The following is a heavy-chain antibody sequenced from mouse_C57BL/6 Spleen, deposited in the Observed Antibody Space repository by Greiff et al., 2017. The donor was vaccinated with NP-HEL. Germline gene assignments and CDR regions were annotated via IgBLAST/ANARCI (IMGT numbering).Heavy chain of an antibody. CDR1: GFTFSSYA. Sequence: EVQRVESGGGLVKPGGSLKLSCAASGFTFSSYAMSWVRQTPEKRLEWVATISDGGSYTYYPDNVKGRFTISRDNAKNNLYLQMSHLKSEDTAMYYCAREKITTVVDPWYFDVWGTGTTVTVSS. CDR2: ISDGGSYT. J-gene: IGHJ1*03. D-gene: IGHD1-1*01. CDR3: AREKITTVVDPWYFDV. V-gene: IGHV5-4*01.